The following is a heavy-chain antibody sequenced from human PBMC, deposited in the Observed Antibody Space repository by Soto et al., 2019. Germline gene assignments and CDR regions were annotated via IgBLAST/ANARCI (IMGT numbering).Heavy chain of an antibody. D-gene: IGHD3-16*01. J-gene: IGHJ4*02. Sequence: GGSLRLSCVASGFSFNPYVMAWVRQAPGKGLEWVSAISANTAITHYPDSMRGRFTISRDNSKNTVFLQMNSLRADDSAVYFCAKDRLAGGFDYWGQGTLVTVSS. CDR3: AKDRLAGGFDY. CDR1: GFSFNPYV. V-gene: IGHV3-23*01. CDR2: ISANTAIT.